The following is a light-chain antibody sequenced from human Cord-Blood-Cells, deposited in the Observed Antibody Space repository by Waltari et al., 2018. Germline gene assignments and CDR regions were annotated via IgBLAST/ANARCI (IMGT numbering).Light chain of an antibody. J-gene: IGKJ1*01. CDR2: AAS. V-gene: IGKV1-39*01. CDR3: QQSYSTLTCT. CDR1: QSISSY. Sequence: DIQMTHSPSSLSATVGDRVTITCRASQSISSYLNWYQQKPGKAPKLLIYAASSLQSGVPSRFSGSGSGTDFTLTISSLQPEDFATYYCQQSYSTLTCTFGKVTKVEIK.